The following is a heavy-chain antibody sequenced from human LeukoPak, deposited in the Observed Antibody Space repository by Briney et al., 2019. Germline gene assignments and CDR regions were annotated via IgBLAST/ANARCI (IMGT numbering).Heavy chain of an antibody. V-gene: IGHV1-2*02. CDR2: INPNSGGT. CDR3: ARARIAAAGTLGY. Sequence: ASVKVSCKASGYTFTGYYMNWVRQAPGQGLEWMGWINPNSGGTNYAQKFQGRVTMTRDTSISTAYMELSRLRSDDTAVYYCARARIAAAGTLGYWGQGTLVTVSS. D-gene: IGHD6-13*01. J-gene: IGHJ4*02. CDR1: GYTFTGYY.